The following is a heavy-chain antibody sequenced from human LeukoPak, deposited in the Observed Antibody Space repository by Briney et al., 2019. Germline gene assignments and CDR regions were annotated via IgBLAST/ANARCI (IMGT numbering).Heavy chain of an antibody. CDR1: GFTVSSNY. Sequence: GGSLRLSCAASGFTVSSNYMSWVRQAPGKGLEWLGVIYNGGSTYYADSVKGRFTISRDDSKNTLSLQMNSLRAEDTAVYYCTRTPLQTGALRGWGQGSLVTVSS. D-gene: IGHD4-11*01. J-gene: IGHJ4*02. CDR3: TRTPLQTGALRG. V-gene: IGHV3-66*01. CDR2: IYNGGST.